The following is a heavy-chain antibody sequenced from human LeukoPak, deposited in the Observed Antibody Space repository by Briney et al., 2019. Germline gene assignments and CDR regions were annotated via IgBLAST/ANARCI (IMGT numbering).Heavy chain of an antibody. CDR2: IYYSGST. D-gene: IGHD2-2*01. J-gene: IGHJ6*03. CDR3: ARERIVVVPAARGYYYYMDV. V-gene: IGHV4-59*11. Sequence: PSETLSLTCAVSGGSISRHYWSWIRQPPGKGPEWIGYIYYSGSTNYNPSLKSRVTISVDTSKNQFSLKLSSVTAADTAVYYCARERIVVVPAARGYYYYMDVWGKGTTVTVSS. CDR1: GGSISRHY.